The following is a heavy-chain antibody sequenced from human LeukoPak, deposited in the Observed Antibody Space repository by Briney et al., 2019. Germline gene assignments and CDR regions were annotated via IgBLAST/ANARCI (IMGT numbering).Heavy chain of an antibody. CDR1: GFTFSSYS. CDR3: ARDPKRWNDRYCSGGSCPKNWFDP. Sequence: KPGGSLRLSCAASGFTFSSYSMNWVRQAPGKGLEWVSSISSSSSYIYYADSVKGRFTISRDNAKNSLYLQMNSLRAEDTAVYYCARDPKRWNDRYCSGGSCPKNWFDPWGQGTLVTVSS. V-gene: IGHV3-21*01. J-gene: IGHJ5*02. D-gene: IGHD2-15*01. CDR2: ISSSSSYI.